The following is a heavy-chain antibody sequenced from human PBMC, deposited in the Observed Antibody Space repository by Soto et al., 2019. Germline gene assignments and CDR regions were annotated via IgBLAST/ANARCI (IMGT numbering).Heavy chain of an antibody. V-gene: IGHV3-23*01. CDR3: AKDSPVGVPLMRDLHD. CDR2: ISGSGGST. J-gene: IGHJ1*01. CDR1: GFTFSSYG. Sequence: GGSLRLSCAASGFTFSSYGMSWVRQAPGKGLEWVSVISGSGGSTYYADSVKGRFTLSRDNSKNTVYLQMNSLRAEDTAVYYCAKDSPVGVPLMRDLHDCGQGPLVTVSS. D-gene: IGHD2-8*01.